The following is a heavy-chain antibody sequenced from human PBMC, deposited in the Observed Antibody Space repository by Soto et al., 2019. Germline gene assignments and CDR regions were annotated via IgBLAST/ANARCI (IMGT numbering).Heavy chain of an antibody. Sequence: GGSLRLSCAASGFIFNNAWMNWVRQAPGKGLEWVGRIKSKTDGGTTDYAAPVKGRFTFSRDDSKNMVYLQMNSLKTEDTAVYYCSRGITSDYWGQGTLVTVSS. V-gene: IGHV3-15*07. D-gene: IGHD2-2*01. J-gene: IGHJ4*02. CDR3: SRGITSDY. CDR2: IKSKTDGGTT. CDR1: GFIFNNAW.